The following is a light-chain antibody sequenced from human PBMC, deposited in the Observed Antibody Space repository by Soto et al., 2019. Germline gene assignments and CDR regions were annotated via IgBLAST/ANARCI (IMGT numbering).Light chain of an antibody. CDR3: QSYDSSLSVHVV. CDR1: SSNIGAGYD. CDR2: GNS. Sequence: QSVLTQPPSVSWAPGQRVTISCTGSSSNIGAGYDVHWYQQLPGTAPKLLIYGNSNRPSGVPDRFSGSKSGTSASLAITGRQAEDEADYYCQSYDSSLSVHVVFGGGTKLTVL. V-gene: IGLV1-40*01. J-gene: IGLJ2*01.